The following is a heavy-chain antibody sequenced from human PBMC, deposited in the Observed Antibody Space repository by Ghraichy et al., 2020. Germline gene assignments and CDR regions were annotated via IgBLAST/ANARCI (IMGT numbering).Heavy chain of an antibody. CDR1: GFSFSNYW. D-gene: IGHD3-3*01. CDR3: ATWCGYGDYWYFDL. Sequence: GGSLRLSCAASGFSFSNYWMTWVRQAPGKGLEWVANIKKDGSEKYYVDSVKGRFTISRDNAKNSLYLQMNSLRAEDTAVYYCATWCGYGDYWYFDLWGRGTLVAVSS. V-gene: IGHV3-7*01. CDR2: IKKDGSEK. J-gene: IGHJ2*01.